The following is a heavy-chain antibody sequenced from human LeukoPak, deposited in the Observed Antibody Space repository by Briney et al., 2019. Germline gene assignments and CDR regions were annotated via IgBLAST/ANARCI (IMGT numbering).Heavy chain of an antibody. CDR2: ISWNSGSI. Sequence: SGGSLRLSCAASGFTFDDYAMHWVRQAPGKGLEWVSGISWNSGSIGYADSVKGRFTISRDNAKNSLYLQMNSLRAEDTAVYYCAAVEMATIGPFDYWGQGTLVTVSS. D-gene: IGHD5-24*01. CDR3: AAVEMATIGPFDY. V-gene: IGHV3-9*01. J-gene: IGHJ4*02. CDR1: GFTFDDYA.